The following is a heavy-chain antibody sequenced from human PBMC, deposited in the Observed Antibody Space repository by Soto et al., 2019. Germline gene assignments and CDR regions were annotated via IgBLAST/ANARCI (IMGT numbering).Heavy chain of an antibody. CDR3: TRADLTVTLSVFDP. CDR1: GFIFSRYF. J-gene: IGHJ5*02. D-gene: IGHD4-17*01. Sequence: PGGSLRLSCAASGFIFSRYFMHWVRQAPGKGLEWVALISDDGSTKYYADSVTGRFTISRDNSKSTLYLQMNSLSADDTAVYYCTRADLTVTLSVFDPWGQGTLVTVSS. V-gene: IGHV3-30-3*01. CDR2: ISDDGSTK.